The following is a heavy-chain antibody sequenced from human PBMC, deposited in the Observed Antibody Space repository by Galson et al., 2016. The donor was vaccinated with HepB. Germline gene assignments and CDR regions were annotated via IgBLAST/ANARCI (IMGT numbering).Heavy chain of an antibody. D-gene: IGHD3-16*01. CDR1: GESVSTNRW. V-gene: IGHV4/OR15-8*01. CDR2: ILRPGRA. J-gene: IGHJ4*02. Sequence: ETLSLTCVVSGESVSTNRWWSWLRQTPGTGLEWIGEILRPGRANYNPSLKSRVTMSVDSSKNQLSLQIYSVTAADTALYFCGWVVQSGVWGYFSDWGQGALVTVSS. CDR3: GWVVQSGVWGYFSD.